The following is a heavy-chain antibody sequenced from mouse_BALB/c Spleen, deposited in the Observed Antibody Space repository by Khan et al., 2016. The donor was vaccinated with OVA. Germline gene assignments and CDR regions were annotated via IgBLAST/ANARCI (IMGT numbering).Heavy chain of an antibody. CDR1: GYTFTDYA. Sequence: QVQLKQSGAELVRPGVSVKISCKGSGYTFTDYAMHWMKQSHAKSLEWIGVISTYYGDASYNQKFKGKATMTVDKSSSTAYMELARLTSEDSAISYCARGSGNSRFAYWGQGTLVTVSA. J-gene: IGHJ3*01. V-gene: IGHV1S137*01. D-gene: IGHD1-3*01. CDR3: ARGSGNSRFAY. CDR2: ISTYYGDA.